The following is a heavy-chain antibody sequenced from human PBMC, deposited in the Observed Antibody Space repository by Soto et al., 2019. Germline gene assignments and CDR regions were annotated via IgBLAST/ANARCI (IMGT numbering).Heavy chain of an antibody. CDR2: ISYDGSNK. CDR1: GFTFSSYG. Sequence: VGSLRLSCAASGFTFSSYGMHWVRQAPGKGLEWVAVISYDGSNKYYADSVKGRFTISRDNSKNTLYLQMNSLRAEDTAVYYCAKAAPRYCSSTSCYDSGYYMDVWGKGTTVTVSS. J-gene: IGHJ6*03. V-gene: IGHV3-30*18. D-gene: IGHD2-2*01. CDR3: AKAAPRYCSSTSCYDSGYYMDV.